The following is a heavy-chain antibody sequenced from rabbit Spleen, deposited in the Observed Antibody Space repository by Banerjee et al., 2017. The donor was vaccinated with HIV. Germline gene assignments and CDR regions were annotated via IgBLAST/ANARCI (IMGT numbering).Heavy chain of an antibody. J-gene: IGHJ6*01. D-gene: IGHD8-1*01. CDR2: IDTGFGATT. Sequence: QEQLEESGRGLVKPEGSLTLTCKASGFSFSGTYYMCWVRQAPGKGLEWIACIDTGFGATTYSATWAKGRFTCSKTSSTTVTLQMTSLTVADTATYFCARDTGSSFSSYGMDLWGPGTLVTVS. CDR3: ARDTGSSFSSYGMDL. CDR1: GFSFSGTYY. V-gene: IGHV1S45*01.